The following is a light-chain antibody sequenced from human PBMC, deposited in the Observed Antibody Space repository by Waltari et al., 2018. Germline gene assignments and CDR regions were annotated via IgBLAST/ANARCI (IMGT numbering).Light chain of an antibody. CDR2: RNN. CDR3: VAWDDSLSPNGV. CDR1: SSNIGSKY. Sequence: QSVLTQAPSVSGTPGQRVTVSCSGSSSNIGSKYVYWYQQLPGTAPKLLIYRNNQRPAGSPDRFSDSKSGTSSSLAISGLRSEDEADYYCVAWDDSLSPNGVFGGGTKLTVL. J-gene: IGLJ2*01. V-gene: IGLV1-47*01.